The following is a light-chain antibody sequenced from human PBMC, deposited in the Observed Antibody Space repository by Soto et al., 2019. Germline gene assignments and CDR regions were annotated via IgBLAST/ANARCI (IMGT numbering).Light chain of an antibody. CDR2: TAS. J-gene: IGKJ2*03. V-gene: IGKV1-39*01. Sequence: DIQMTQSPSSLSASVGDRVTITCRASQIISTYLNWYQQKPGKAPKLLIYTASTLQSGVPSRFTGSGSGTDFTLTISSLQPEDFTTCYCQQSYSTPYSFGQGTKLDIK. CDR1: QIISTY. CDR3: QQSYSTPYS.